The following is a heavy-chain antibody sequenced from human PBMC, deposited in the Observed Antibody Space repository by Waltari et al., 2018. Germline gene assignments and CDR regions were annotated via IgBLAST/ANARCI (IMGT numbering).Heavy chain of an antibody. D-gene: IGHD1-26*01. V-gene: IGHV1-2*02. J-gene: IGHJ3*02. CDR2: VSHAGGGR. CDR3: AGSTDSWGAFEI. CDR1: GYTFTDYY. Sequence: VQMVQSGAEVKKPGASVKLSCQASGYTFTDYYMHWVRQAPGQGLEWMGCVSHAGGGRNYAKKCQGRGSMTRDTSISTAYMELIRLGSEAAEVYYCAGSTDSWGAFEIWGQGTMVTVSS.